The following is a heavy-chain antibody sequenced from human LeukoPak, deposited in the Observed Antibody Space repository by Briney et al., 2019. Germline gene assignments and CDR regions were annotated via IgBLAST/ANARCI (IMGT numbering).Heavy chain of an antibody. J-gene: IGHJ4*02. V-gene: IGHV4-61*01. CDR3: ARSNYSSGFYFDY. CDR1: GGSVNSGSYY. CDR2: IYYSGST. Sequence: PSETLSLTCTVSGGSVNSGSYYWSWIRQPPGKGLEWIGYIYYSGSTNYNPSLKSRVTISVDTSKNQFSLKLRSVTAADTAVYYCARSNYSSGFYFDYWGQGTLVTVSS. D-gene: IGHD6-19*01.